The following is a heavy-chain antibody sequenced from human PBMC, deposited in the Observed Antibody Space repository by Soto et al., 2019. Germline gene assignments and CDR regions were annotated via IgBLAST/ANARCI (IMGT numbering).Heavy chain of an antibody. CDR3: ARDAYGSCCSCYVY. CDR1: GFTFSSYW. J-gene: IGHJ4*02. Sequence: EVQLVESGGGLVQPGGSLRLSCAASGFTFSSYWMTWVRQAPGKGLEWVSNINQDGSEKNYVDSVKGRFTISRDNAENSLYLQMNSLRAEDTAVYYCARDAYGSCCSCYVYWGPGTLVTVSS. D-gene: IGHD2-15*01. V-gene: IGHV3-7*04. CDR2: INQDGSEK.